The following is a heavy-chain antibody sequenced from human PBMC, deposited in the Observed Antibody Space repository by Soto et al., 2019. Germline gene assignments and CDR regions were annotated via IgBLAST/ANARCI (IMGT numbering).Heavy chain of an antibody. CDR2: VSIGGST. CDR3: NTRDIVVVPAANGNHYYYYGMEV. CDR1: GFTFSSYA. D-gene: IGHD2-2*01. J-gene: IGHJ6*02. V-gene: IGHV3-23*01. Sequence: GGSLRLSCAASGFTFSSYAMGWVRQGPGKGLEWVAVVSIGGSTHYADSVRGRFTISRDNSKNTLYLQMNSLKTEDTAVYYCNTRDIVVVPAANGNHYYYYGMEVWGQGTTVTVS.